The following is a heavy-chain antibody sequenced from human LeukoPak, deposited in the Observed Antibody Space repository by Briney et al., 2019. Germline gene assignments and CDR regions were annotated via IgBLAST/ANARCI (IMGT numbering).Heavy chain of an antibody. V-gene: IGHV3-48*04. J-gene: IGHJ6*04. Sequence: PGGSLRLSCAASGFTFSSYSMSWVRQAPGKGLEWVSYVINNGSNIFYADSVKGRFTISRDNAKNSLYLQMNSLRAEHTAVSYCSRLSPQVWGKGTTVTVSS. CDR2: VINNGSNI. CDR1: GFTFSSYS. CDR3: SRLSPQV.